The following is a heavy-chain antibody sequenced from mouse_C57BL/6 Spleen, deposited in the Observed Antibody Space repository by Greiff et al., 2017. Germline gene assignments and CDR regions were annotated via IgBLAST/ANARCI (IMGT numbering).Heavy chain of an antibody. D-gene: IGHD5-1*01. CDR1: GYSITSGYD. J-gene: IGHJ4*01. CDR3: ARGEYPYYAMDY. CDR2: ISYSGST. Sequence: EVQLQESGPGMVKPSQSLSLTCTVTGYSITSGYDWHWIRHFPGNKLEWMGYISYSGSTNYNPSLTSRISITHNTSKNHFFLKLNSVTTEDTATYYCARGEYPYYAMDYWGQGTSVTVSS. V-gene: IGHV3-1*01.